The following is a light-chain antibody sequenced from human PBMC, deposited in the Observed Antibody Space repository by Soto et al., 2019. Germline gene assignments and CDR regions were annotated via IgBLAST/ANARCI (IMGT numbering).Light chain of an antibody. Sequence: QSALTQPASVSGSPGQSITISCTGTSSDVGGYKYVSWYQQYPGKAPKLMIYEVSNRPSGVSNRFSGSKSGNTASLTISGLQAEDEADYYCSSYTSSRGVFGTGTKLTVL. V-gene: IGLV2-14*01. J-gene: IGLJ1*01. CDR1: SSDVGGYKY. CDR2: EVS. CDR3: SSYTSSRGV.